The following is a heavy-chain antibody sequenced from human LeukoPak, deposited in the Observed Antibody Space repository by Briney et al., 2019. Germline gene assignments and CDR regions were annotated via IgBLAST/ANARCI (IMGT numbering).Heavy chain of an antibody. CDR1: RFTFSSSW. D-gene: IGHD4-23*01. CDR3: AKPMGGNPPSNFDY. J-gene: IGHJ4*02. CDR2: IKQDGSEI. Sequence: QPGGSLRLSCAASRFTFSSSWMSWVRQAPGKGLEWVANIKQDGSEIFYVDSVKGRFTISRDNAKNSLYLQMNSLRADDTAVYYCAKPMGGNPPSNFDYWGQGTLVTVSS. V-gene: IGHV3-7*01.